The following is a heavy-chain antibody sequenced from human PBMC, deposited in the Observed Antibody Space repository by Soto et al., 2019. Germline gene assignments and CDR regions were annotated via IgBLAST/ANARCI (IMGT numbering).Heavy chain of an antibody. D-gene: IGHD2-2*01. V-gene: IGHV3-33*01. CDR2: IWYDGSNK. J-gene: IGHJ6*02. CDR3: VCTSCSHPSTYYYYYYGMDV. CDR1: GFTFSSYG. Sequence: GRSLRLSCAASGFTFSSYGMHWVRQAPGKGLEWVAVIWYDGSNKYYADSVKGRFTISRDNSKNTLYLQMNSLRAEDTAVYYCVCTSCSHPSTYYYYYYGMDVWGQGTTVTVSS.